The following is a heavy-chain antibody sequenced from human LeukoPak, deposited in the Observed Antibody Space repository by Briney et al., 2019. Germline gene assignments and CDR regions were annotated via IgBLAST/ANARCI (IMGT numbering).Heavy chain of an antibody. CDR1: GFTFSSYS. J-gene: IGHJ4*02. Sequence: GGSLRLSCAASGFTFSSYSMNWVRQAPGKGLEWVSSISSSSSYIYYADSVKGRFTTSRDNAKNSLYLQMNSLRAEDTAVYYCARLKGGSSGGSCYALNWGQGTLVTVSS. CDR3: ARLKGGSSGGSCYALN. CDR2: ISSSSSYI. D-gene: IGHD2-15*01. V-gene: IGHV3-21*01.